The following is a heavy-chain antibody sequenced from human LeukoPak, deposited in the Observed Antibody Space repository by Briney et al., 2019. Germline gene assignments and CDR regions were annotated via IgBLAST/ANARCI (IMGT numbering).Heavy chain of an antibody. J-gene: IGHJ6*02. CDR2: ISSSGSTI. V-gene: IGHV3-48*01. CDR3: ARDSSSKPAHYYYGMDV. D-gene: IGHD6-6*01. Sequence: GGSLRLSCAASGFTFSSYTMNWVRQAPGKGLEWLSYISSSGSTICYADSVKGRFTISRDNAKNSLYLQMNSLRAEDTAVYYCARDSSSKPAHYYYGMDVWGQGTTVTVSS. CDR1: GFTFSSYT.